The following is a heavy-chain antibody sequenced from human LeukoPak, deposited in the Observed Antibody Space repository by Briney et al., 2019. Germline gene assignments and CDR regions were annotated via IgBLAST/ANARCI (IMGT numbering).Heavy chain of an antibody. J-gene: IGHJ3*02. CDR1: GGSISGGGYS. D-gene: IGHD2-15*01. V-gene: IGHV4-30-2*01. Sequence: PSETLSLTCAVSGGSISGGGYSWSWSRQPPGKGLEWIGYIYHSGSTYYNPSLKSRVTISVDRSKNQFSLKLSSVTAADTAVYYRARACSGGSCYGNDAFDIWGQGTMVTVSS. CDR3: ARACSGGSCYGNDAFDI. CDR2: IYHSGST.